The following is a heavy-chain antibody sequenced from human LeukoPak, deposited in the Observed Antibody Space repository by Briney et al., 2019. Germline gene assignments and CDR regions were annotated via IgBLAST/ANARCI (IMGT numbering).Heavy chain of an antibody. J-gene: IGHJ4*02. CDR1: AFTFSNYW. V-gene: IGHV3-7*01. CDR3: ASPRYDFWSGPTPIFDY. Sequence: GGSLRLSCAASAFTFSNYWMSWVRQAPGKGLEWVANINKDGSAKYYVDSVKGRFTISRDNAKNSPYLQMNSLRAEDTAVYYCASPRYDFWSGPTPIFDYWGQGTLVTVSS. CDR2: INKDGSAK. D-gene: IGHD3-3*01.